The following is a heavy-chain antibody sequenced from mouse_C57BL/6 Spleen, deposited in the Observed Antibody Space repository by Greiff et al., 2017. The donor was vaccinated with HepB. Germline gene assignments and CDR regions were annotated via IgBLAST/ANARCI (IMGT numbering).Heavy chain of an antibody. CDR3: ARGGGYPLYYAMDY. V-gene: IGHV3-6*01. D-gene: IGHD2-2*01. Sequence: EVKLVESGPGLVKPSQSLSLTCSVTGYSITSGYYWNWIRQFPGNKLEWMGYISYDGSNNYNPSLKNRISITRDTSKNQFFLKLNSVTTEDTATYYCARGGGYPLYYAMDYWGQGTSVTVSS. CDR1: GYSITSGYY. CDR2: ISYDGSN. J-gene: IGHJ4*01.